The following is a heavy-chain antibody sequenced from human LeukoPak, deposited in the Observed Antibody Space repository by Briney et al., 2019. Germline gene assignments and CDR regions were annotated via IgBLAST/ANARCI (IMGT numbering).Heavy chain of an antibody. J-gene: IGHJ5*02. CDR2: VYHSGST. CDR3: ARGKSGSCYDP. CDR1: GGSISNYY. V-gene: IGHV4-59*12. Sequence: SETLSLTCKVSGGSISNYYWSWIRQSPGKGLEWIGYVYHSGSTNYNPSLKSRLTISVDTSKNQFSLNLRSVTAADTAVYYCARGKSGSCYDPWGQGTLVTVSS. D-gene: IGHD1-26*01.